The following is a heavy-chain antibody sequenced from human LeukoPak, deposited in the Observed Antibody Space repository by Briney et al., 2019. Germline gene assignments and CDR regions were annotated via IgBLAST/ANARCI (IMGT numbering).Heavy chain of an antibody. CDR3: ARLYGYFQH. J-gene: IGHJ1*01. V-gene: IGHV4-59*08. CDR2: IYYSGST. CDR1: GGSISSYY. Sequence: SETLSLTCTVPGGSISSYYWSWIRQPPGKGLEWIGYIYYSGSTNYNPSLKSRVTISVDTSKNQFSLKLSSVTAADTAVYYCARLYGYFQHWGQGTLVTVSS. D-gene: IGHD3-10*01.